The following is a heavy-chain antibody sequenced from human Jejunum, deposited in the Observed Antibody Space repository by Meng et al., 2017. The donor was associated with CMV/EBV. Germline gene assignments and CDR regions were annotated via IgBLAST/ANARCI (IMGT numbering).Heavy chain of an antibody. CDR1: GYTFTDYS. CDR2: VDPEDGET. V-gene: IGHV1-69-2*01. J-gene: IGHJ2*01. CDR3: ALGLYTTSWFFDL. Sequence: CKVSGYTFTDYSIHWVQQAPGKGLEWMGLVDPEDGETIYAEKSQGRVTISADTSTDTIYMELSSLRSEDTAVYFCALGLYTTSWFFDLWGRGTLVTVSS. D-gene: IGHD1-14*01.